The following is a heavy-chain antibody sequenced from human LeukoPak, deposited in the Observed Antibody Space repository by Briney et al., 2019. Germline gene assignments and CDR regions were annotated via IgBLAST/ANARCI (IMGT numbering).Heavy chain of an antibody. D-gene: IGHD3-9*01. CDR3: ARGDYDILTGSMDPNWFDP. Sequence: ASVKVSCKASGGTFSSYAISWVRQAPGKGLEWMGGIIPIFGTANYAQKFQGRVTITADKSTSTAYMELSSLRSEDTAVYYCARGDYDILTGSMDPNWFDPWGQGTLVTVSS. CDR2: IIPIFGTA. J-gene: IGHJ5*02. CDR1: GGTFSSYA. V-gene: IGHV1-69*06.